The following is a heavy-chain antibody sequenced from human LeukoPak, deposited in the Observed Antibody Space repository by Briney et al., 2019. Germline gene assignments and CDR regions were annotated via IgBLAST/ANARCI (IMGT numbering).Heavy chain of an antibody. J-gene: IGHJ4*02. CDR3: ARRGSTSGSQQGGFDY. Sequence: GGSLRLSCAASGSTFGNNGMSWVRQAPGKGLEWVSTIGASTKTYYVDSVKGRFTISRDNSKNTLYLQMNSLRAKDTAVYYCARRGSTSGSQQGGFDYWGQGTLVTVSS. V-gene: IGHV3-23*01. CDR1: GSTFGNNG. D-gene: IGHD2-2*01. CDR2: IGASTKT.